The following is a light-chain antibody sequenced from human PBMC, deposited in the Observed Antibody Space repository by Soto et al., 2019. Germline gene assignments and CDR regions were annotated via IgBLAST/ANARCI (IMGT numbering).Light chain of an antibody. Sequence: QSALTQPRSVSGSPGQSVTISCTGTSSDDGGYGYVSWYQQHPGKAPKLIIYDVTRRPSGVPDRFSGSKSGNTASLTISGLQAEDEADFYCCSYAGSYTLVFGGGTKVTVL. CDR3: CSYAGSYTLV. J-gene: IGLJ2*01. V-gene: IGLV2-11*01. CDR2: DVT. CDR1: SSDDGGYGY.